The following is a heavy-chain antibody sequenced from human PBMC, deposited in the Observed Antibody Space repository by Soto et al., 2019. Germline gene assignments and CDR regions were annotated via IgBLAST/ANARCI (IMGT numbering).Heavy chain of an antibody. D-gene: IGHD2-8*01. CDR1: GFTFSRYS. V-gene: IGHV3-48*02. J-gene: IGHJ6*02. CDR2: ISSSGSPK. Sequence: GGSLRLSCAASGFTFSRYSMNWVRQAPGKGLEWVSYISSSGSPKYYADSVKGRFTISRDNAKNSLYLQMNSLRDEDTAVYYCARVYSYGMDVWGQGTTVTVSS. CDR3: ARVYSYGMDV.